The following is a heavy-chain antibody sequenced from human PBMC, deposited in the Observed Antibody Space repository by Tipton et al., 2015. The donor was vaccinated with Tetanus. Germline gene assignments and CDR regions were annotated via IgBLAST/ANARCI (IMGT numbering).Heavy chain of an antibody. CDR2: IDPIDSYT. CDR1: GYSFTKYW. D-gene: IGHD6-19*01. J-gene: IGHJ6*02. Sequence: QLVQSGAEVKKPGESLRISCKGSGYSFTKYWINWVRQMPGKGLEWMGRIDPIDSYTDYSPSFQGHGTITADKSISTAFLQWSSLKASDTAMYYCARINGEAVEELFYDYGLDVWGQGTTVTVSS. V-gene: IGHV5-10-1*01. CDR3: ARINGEAVEELFYDYGLDV.